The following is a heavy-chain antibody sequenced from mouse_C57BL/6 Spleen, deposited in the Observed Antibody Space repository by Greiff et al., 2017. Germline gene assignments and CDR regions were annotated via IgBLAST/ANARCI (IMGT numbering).Heavy chain of an antibody. V-gene: IGHV14-2*01. CDR2: IDPEDGET. CDR1: GFNIKDYY. CDR3: ASPSGNGNYGSWFAY. J-gene: IGHJ3*01. D-gene: IGHD2-1*01. Sequence: VQLQQSGAELVKPGASVKLSCTASGFNIKDYYMHWVKQRTEQGLEWIGRIDPEDGETKYAPKFQGKATITADPSANTAYLQLCSLTSEDTAVYYSASPSGNGNYGSWFAYWGQGTLVTVSA.